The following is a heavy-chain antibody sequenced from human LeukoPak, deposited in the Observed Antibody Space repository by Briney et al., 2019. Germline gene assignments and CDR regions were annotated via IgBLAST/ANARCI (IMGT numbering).Heavy chain of an antibody. CDR1: GFTFSSYA. CDR3: AKDVAVAGTDYFDY. Sequence: QPGGSLRLSCAASGFTFSSYAKSWVRQAPGKGLERVSVISGSGGSTIYADSVKGRFTISRDNSKNTLYLQMDSLRAEDTAVYYCAKDVAVAGTDYFDYWGQGTLVTVSS. J-gene: IGHJ4*02. D-gene: IGHD6-19*01. CDR2: ISGSGGST. V-gene: IGHV3-23*01.